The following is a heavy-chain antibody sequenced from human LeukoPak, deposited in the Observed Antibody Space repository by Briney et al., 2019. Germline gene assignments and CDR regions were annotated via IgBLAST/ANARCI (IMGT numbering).Heavy chain of an antibody. CDR1: GYTFTSYG. J-gene: IGHJ5*02. V-gene: IGHV1-18*01. CDR2: ISAYNGNT. D-gene: IGHD3-10*01. Sequence: GASVKVSCKASGYTFTSYGISWVRQAPGQGLEWMGWISAYNGNTNYAQKLQGRVTMTTDTSTSTAYMELRSLRSDDTAVYYCARNGWAWRVRGVIGEHNWFDPWGQGTLVTVSS. CDR3: ARNGWAWRVRGVIGEHNWFDP.